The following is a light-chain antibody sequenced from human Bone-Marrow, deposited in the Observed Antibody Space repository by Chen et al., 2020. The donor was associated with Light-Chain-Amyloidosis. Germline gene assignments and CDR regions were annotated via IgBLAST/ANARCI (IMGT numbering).Light chain of an antibody. J-gene: IGLJ2*01. CDR3: QSAITDGVSMF. Sequence: SDDLTQPPAVSVSPGQTARISCSGDGLPTQYSSWYQLRPGQAPRLLIFKDNERPSGIPERFSGCSSGTIVTLTINGVQADDEADYYCQSAITDGVSMFFGGGTRLTVL. CDR2: KDN. CDR1: GLPTQY. V-gene: IGLV3-25*03.